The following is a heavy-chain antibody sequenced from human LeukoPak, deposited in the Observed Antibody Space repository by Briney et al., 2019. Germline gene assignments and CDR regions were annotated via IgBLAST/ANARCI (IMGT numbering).Heavy chain of an antibody. V-gene: IGHV3-7*03. CDR3: VKFREVSGDY. Sequence: PGGSLRLSCAASGFTFSSYWMSWVRQAPGKGLEWVANIKQDGSEKYYVDSVKGRFTISRDNAKNTLYLQMTSLRAEDTALYYCVKFREVSGDYWGQGTLVTVSS. J-gene: IGHJ4*02. D-gene: IGHD1-26*01. CDR2: IKQDGSEK. CDR1: GFTFSSYW.